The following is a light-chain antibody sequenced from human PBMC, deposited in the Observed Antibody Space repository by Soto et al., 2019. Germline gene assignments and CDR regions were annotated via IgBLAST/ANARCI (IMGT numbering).Light chain of an antibody. J-gene: IGLJ1*01. CDR2: TND. CDR3: AAWDDSLTGCV. Sequence: QSVLTQPPSASGTPGQRVTISCSGSRSNIGGNTVNWYQQLPGTAPKLLIYTNDQRPSGVPDRFSGSKSGTSASLVISGPQSEDEADYYCAAWDDSLTGCVFGTGTKVTVL. CDR1: RSNIGGNT. V-gene: IGLV1-44*01.